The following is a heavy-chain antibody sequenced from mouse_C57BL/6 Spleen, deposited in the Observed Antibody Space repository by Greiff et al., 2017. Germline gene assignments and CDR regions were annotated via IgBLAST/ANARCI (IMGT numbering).Heavy chain of an antibody. CDR3: AKWDDLYYFDY. CDR2: IYPGDGDT. CDR1: GYAFSSSW. Sequence: QVQLQQSGPELVKPGASVKISCKASGYAFSSSWMNWVQQRPGKGLEWIGRIYPGDGDTNYNGKFKGKATLTADKSSSKAYMQLSSLTSEDSAVYFCAKWDDLYYFDYCGQGTTLTVSS. D-gene: IGHD4-1*01. J-gene: IGHJ2*01. V-gene: IGHV1-82*01.